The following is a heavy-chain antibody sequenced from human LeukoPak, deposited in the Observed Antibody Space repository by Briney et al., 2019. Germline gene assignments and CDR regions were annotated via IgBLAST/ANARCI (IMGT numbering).Heavy chain of an antibody. J-gene: IGHJ3*02. Sequence: PSETLSLTCTVSGYSISSGYYWGWIRQPPGKGLEWIGSIYHSGSTYYNPSLKSRVTISVDTSKNQFSLKLSSVTAADTAVYYCARDTTYSSGWYPDAFDIWGQGTMVTVSS. CDR1: GYSISSGYY. CDR3: ARDTTYSSGWYPDAFDI. CDR2: IYHSGST. D-gene: IGHD6-19*01. V-gene: IGHV4-38-2*02.